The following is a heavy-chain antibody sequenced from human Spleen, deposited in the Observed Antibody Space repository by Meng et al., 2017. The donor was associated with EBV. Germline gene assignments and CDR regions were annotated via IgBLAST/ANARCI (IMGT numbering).Heavy chain of an antibody. D-gene: IGHD5-18*01. CDR3: ARESGFSYGTDY. V-gene: IGHV7-4-1*02. CDR2: ININTGNP. Sequence: GKLVQSGSGLKKPGASVRISCKASGYTFTDYSMNWVRQAPGQGLEWMGWININTGNPAYARGFTGRFVFSLDTSVSTVFLQISSLMPEDTAVYYCARESGFSYGTDYWGQGTLVTVSS. CDR1: GYTFTDYS. J-gene: IGHJ4*02.